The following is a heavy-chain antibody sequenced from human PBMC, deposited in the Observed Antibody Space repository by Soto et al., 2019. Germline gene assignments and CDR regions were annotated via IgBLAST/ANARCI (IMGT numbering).Heavy chain of an antibody. D-gene: IGHD1-1*01. CDR3: ARRLIDHWNQAHAFDS. CDR1: GGPVSSGDYS. J-gene: IGHJ3*01. V-gene: IGHV4-39*01. CDR2: ISYNGDT. Sequence: QLQLQESGPGLVKPAETLSLKCDVSGGPVSSGDYSCGGMGQTPGKGLERIGNISYNGDTYYSPYLKSRVPMSVDTAQNQFSLRLTSVTAAVTAVYYRARRLIDHWNQAHAFDSWGQGPLVAVSS.